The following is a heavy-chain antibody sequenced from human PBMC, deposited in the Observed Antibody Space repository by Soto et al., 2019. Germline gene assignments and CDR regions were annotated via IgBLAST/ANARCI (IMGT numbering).Heavy chain of an antibody. CDR2: IIPIFGTT. CDR1: GGTFSCYA. D-gene: IGHD6-6*01. J-gene: IGHJ6*02. CDR3: AKSPDPYSSSNYYYYGMDV. Sequence: QVQLVQSGAEVKKPGSSVKVSCKAAGGTFSCYAITGVRQAPGQGLEWMGRIIPIFGTTNYAQKFQGRVTITADESTSTAYRDLSSLRSDDTAVYYCAKSPDPYSSSNYYYYGMDVWGQGTTVTVS. V-gene: IGHV1-69*15.